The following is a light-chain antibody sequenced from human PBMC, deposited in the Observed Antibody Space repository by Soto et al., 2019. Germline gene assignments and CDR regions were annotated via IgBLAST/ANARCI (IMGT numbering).Light chain of an antibody. V-gene: IGLV1-40*01. J-gene: IGLJ1*01. CDR3: QSYASSLNGLYV. Sequence: QSVLTQPPSASGTPGQKVFISCSGSSSNIGGTNYAYWYQQLPGTAPKLLIYDNSNRPSGVPDRFSGSKSGTSASLAITGLQAEDEADYFCQSYASSLNGLYVFGTGTKLTVL. CDR2: DNS. CDR1: SSNIGGTNY.